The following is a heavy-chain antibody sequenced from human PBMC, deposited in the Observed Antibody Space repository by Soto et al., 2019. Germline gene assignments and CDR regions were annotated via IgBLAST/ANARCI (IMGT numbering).Heavy chain of an antibody. J-gene: IGHJ3*02. V-gene: IGHV5-51*01. CDR3: ATQSPTITMIVVVPDAFDI. Sequence: GESLKISCKGSGYSFTSYWIGWVRQMPGKGLEWMGIIYPGDSDTRYSPSLQGQVTISADKSISTAYLQWSSLKASDTAMYYCATQSPTITMIVVVPDAFDIWGQGTMVTVSS. D-gene: IGHD3-22*01. CDR2: IYPGDSDT. CDR1: GYSFTSYW.